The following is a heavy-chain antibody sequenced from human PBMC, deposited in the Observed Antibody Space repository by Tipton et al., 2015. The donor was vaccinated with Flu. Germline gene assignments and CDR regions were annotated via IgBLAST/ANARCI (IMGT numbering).Heavy chain of an antibody. Sequence: RSLRLSCAASGFTFSSYWMSWVRQAPGKGLEWVGFIRSKAYGGTTEYAASVKGRFTISRDDSKSIAYLQMNSLKTEDTAVYYCTRDLRWQGAFDIWGQGTMVTVSS. CDR2: IRSKAYGGTT. D-gene: IGHD2-21*01. V-gene: IGHV3-49*04. J-gene: IGHJ3*02. CDR1: GFTFSSYW. CDR3: TRDLRWQGAFDI.